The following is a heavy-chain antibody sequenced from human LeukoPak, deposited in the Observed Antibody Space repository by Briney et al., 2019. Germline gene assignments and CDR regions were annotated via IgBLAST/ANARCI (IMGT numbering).Heavy chain of an antibody. V-gene: IGHV1-18*01. J-gene: IGHJ6*03. D-gene: IGHD3-10*01. CDR2: ISAYNGNT. Sequence: ASVTVSCTASGYTFTSYGISWVRQAPGQGLEWMGWISAYNGNTNYSQKLQGRVTMTTDTSTSTAYMELRSLRSDDTAVYYCARGPYGSGTTLLWNYYYYYMDVWGKGTTVTISS. CDR1: GYTFTSYG. CDR3: ARGPYGSGTTLLWNYYYYYMDV.